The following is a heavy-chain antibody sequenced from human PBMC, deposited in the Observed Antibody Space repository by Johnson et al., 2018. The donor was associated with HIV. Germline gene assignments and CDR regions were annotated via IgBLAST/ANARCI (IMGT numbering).Heavy chain of an antibody. J-gene: IGHJ3*02. CDR3: ARDEVAGAFDI. Sequence: EQLVESGGSVVRPGESLRLSCAASGFTVSSNYMSWVRQAPGKGLEWVSVIYSGGSTYYADSVKGRFTISRDNSKNTLYLQMNSLRAEDTAVYYCARDEVAGAFDIWGQGTMVIVSS. CDR1: GFTVSSNY. V-gene: IGHV3-53*01. CDR2: IYSGGST.